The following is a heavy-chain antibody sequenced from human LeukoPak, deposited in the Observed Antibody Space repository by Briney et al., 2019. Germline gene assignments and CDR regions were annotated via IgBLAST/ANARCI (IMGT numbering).Heavy chain of an antibody. CDR3: ARTPYCGGDCFYYFDY. Sequence: ASVRVSCKASGYTFTSYGISWVRQAPEQGLEWMGWISAYNGNTNYAQKLQGRVTMTTDTSTSTAYMELRSLRSDDTAVYYCARTPYCGGDCFYYFDYWGQGTLVTVSS. J-gene: IGHJ4*02. D-gene: IGHD2-21*02. V-gene: IGHV1-18*01. CDR2: ISAYNGNT. CDR1: GYTFTSYG.